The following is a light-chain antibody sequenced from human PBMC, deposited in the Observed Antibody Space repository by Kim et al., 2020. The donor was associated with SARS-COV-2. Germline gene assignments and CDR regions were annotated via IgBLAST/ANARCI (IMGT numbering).Light chain of an antibody. CDR3: QKYNSAPQT. V-gene: IGKV1-27*01. CDR2: AAS. CDR1: QGISNY. J-gene: IGKJ1*01. Sequence: ASVGDRVTITCRASQGISNYLAWYQQKPGKVPKLLIYAASTLQSGVPSRFSGSGSGTDFTLTISSLQPEDVATYSCQKYNSAPQTFGQGTKVDIK.